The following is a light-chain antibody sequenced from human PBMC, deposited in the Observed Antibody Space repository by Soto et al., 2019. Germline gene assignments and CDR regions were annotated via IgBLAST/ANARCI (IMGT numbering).Light chain of an antibody. CDR1: QSISSL. J-gene: IGKJ1*01. V-gene: IGKV1-5*01. Sequence: DIEMTQSPASLSASVGERVTITCRARQSISSLLSWDQQKPGKAPNLLIYYASTLESGGPSRLSGGGSGTEFTLTISSLQSADVAVYYCWQYSDCRPWTFGQGTKVDIK. CDR2: YAS. CDR3: WQYSDCRPWT.